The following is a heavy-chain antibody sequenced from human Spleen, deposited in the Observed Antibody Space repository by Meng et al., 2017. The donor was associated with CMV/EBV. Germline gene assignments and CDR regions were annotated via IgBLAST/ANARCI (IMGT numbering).Heavy chain of an antibody. CDR3: TTAPGYSYGYNFDY. J-gene: IGHJ4*02. CDR2: IRRKANSHAT. Sequence: GESLKISCAASGFTFSDSTVHWVRQAFGKGLEWVGRIRRKANSHATAYAVSVQGRFTISRDDSKSTAYLQMNSLKTEDTAVYYCTTAPGYSYGYNFDYWGQGTLVTVSS. D-gene: IGHD5-18*01. CDR1: GFTFSDST. V-gene: IGHV3-73*01.